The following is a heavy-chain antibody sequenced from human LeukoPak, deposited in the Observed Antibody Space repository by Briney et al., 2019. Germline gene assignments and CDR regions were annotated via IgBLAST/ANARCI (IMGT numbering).Heavy chain of an antibody. CDR1: GFTFSSYG. D-gene: IGHD3-3*01. CDR3: AKDRRSYYDFWSGYYKGYYFDY. Sequence: GGSLRLSCAASGFTFSSYGMHWVRQAPGKGLEWVAVIWYDGSNKYYANSVKGRFTISRDNSKNTLYLQMNSLRAEDTAVYYCAKDRRSYYDFWSGYYKGYYFDYWGQGTLVTVSS. J-gene: IGHJ4*02. V-gene: IGHV3-33*06. CDR2: IWYDGSNK.